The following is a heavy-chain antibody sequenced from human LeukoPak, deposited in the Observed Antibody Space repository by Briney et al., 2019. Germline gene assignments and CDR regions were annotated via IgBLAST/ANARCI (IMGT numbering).Heavy chain of an antibody. CDR3: ASYSGSYGEWDY. Sequence: ASVKVSCKASGGTFSSYAISWVRQAPGQGLEWMGGIIPIFGTANYAQKFQGRVTITADESTSTACMELSSLRSEDTAVYYCASYSGSYGEWDYWGQGTLVTVSS. CDR1: GGTFSSYA. CDR2: IIPIFGTA. V-gene: IGHV1-69*13. J-gene: IGHJ4*02. D-gene: IGHD1-26*01.